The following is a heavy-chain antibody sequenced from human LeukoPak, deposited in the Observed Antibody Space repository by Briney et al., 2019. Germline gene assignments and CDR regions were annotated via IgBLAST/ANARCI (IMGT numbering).Heavy chain of an antibody. CDR2: IHYSGST. J-gene: IGHJ5*02. Sequence: SETLSLTCTVSDGSVSSNSYYWSWIRQPPGKGLEWIGYIHYSGSTNYNPSLKSRVTISIDTSKNQFSLKLSSVTAADTAVYYCARDFNYYGSGSFWFDPGAREPWSPSPQ. CDR1: DGSVSSNSYY. CDR3: ARDFNYYGSGSFWFDP. D-gene: IGHD3-10*01. V-gene: IGHV4-61*01.